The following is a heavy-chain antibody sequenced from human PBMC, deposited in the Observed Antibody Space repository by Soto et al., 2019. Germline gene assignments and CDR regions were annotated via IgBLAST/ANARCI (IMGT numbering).Heavy chain of an antibody. D-gene: IGHD1-1*01. Sequence: GGSLRLSCAASGFDFDSHNMNWVRQAPGKGLEWVGRLKSKSDGGTTDYAPPVEGRFTISRDESKNTLYLQMNSLKTEDTAVYYCTTDRVHSQNWYYFDYWGQGA. CDR1: GFDFDSHN. V-gene: IGHV3-15*01. CDR2: LKSKSDGGTT. J-gene: IGHJ4*02. CDR3: TTDRVHSQNWYYFDY.